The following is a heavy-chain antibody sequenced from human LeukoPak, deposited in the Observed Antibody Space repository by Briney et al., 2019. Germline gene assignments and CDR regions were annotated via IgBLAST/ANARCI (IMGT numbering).Heavy chain of an antibody. CDR1: GFTFSNYG. CDR2: IWSDGSIK. CDR3: ARDLGYSAYATVRGYTFDI. J-gene: IGHJ3*02. Sequence: PGGSLRLSCAASGFTFSNYGMHWVRQAPGKGLEWVAVIWSDGSIKYYADSVKGRFTISRDNSRNTLYLQMNSLRAEDTAVYYCARDLGYSAYATVRGYTFDIWGQGTMVTVSS. D-gene: IGHD5-12*01. V-gene: IGHV3-33*01.